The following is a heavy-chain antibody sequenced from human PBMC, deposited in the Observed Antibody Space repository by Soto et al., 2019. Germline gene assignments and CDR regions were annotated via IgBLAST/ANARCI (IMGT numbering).Heavy chain of an antibody. Sequence: EVQLVESGGGLIQPGGSLRLSCAASGFTVSSNYMSWVRQAPGKGLEWVSVIYSGGSTYYADSVKGRFTISRDNSKNTLYLQMNSLRAEDTAVYYCARTGVQWLAPGIMDVWGQGTTVTVSS. CDR3: ARTGVQWLAPGIMDV. J-gene: IGHJ6*02. CDR2: IYSGGST. D-gene: IGHD6-19*01. V-gene: IGHV3-53*01. CDR1: GFTVSSNY.